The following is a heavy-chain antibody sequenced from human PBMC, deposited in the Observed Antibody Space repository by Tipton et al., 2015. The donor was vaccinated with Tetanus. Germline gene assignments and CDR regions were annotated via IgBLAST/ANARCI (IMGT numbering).Heavy chain of an antibody. J-gene: IGHJ6*04. D-gene: IGHD1-14*01. CDR3: AKEALGVLNL. CDR1: GFTFNSYT. Sequence: SLRLSCAASGFTFNSYTLNWVRQAPGNGLEWVAAISGSRLTPYYADSVKGRFTISRDNSKNTLSLQLNSLRADDTAIYYCAKEALGVLNLWGNGTTVIVSS. V-gene: IGHV3-23*01. CDR2: ISGSRLTP.